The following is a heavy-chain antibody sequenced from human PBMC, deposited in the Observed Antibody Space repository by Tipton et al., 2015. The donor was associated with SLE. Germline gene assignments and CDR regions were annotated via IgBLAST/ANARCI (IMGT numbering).Heavy chain of an antibody. D-gene: IGHD3-10*01. CDR1: GFTYSTYG. V-gene: IGHV3-23*01. Sequence: SLRLSCSASGFTYSTYGMRWVGQSPEKGLEWVSSISGSDGSTYYADSVKGRFTISRDNSKNTLYLQMNSLRAEDTAVYYCARRNSESGAFDMWGQGTLVTVSS. CDR3: ARRNSESGAFDM. J-gene: IGHJ3*02. CDR2: ISGSDGST.